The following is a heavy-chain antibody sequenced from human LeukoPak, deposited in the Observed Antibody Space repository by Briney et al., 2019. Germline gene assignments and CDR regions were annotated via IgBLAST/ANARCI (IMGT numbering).Heavy chain of an antibody. CDR2: IYYSGST. D-gene: IGHD3-22*01. V-gene: IGHV4-30-4*08. CDR1: GGSISSGGYY. J-gene: IGHJ4*02. Sequence: PSETLSLTCTVSGGSISSGGYYWSWIRQPPGKGLEWIGYIYYSGSTYYNPSLKSRITISVDTSKNQFSLKLSSVTAADTAVYYCARVERITMIVVVFDYWGQGTLVTVSS. CDR3: ARVERITMIVVVFDY.